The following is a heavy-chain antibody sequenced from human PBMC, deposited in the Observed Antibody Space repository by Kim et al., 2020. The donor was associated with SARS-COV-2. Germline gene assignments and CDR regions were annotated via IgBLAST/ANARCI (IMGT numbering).Heavy chain of an antibody. J-gene: IGHJ5*02. Sequence: GGSLRLSCAASGFTFSAYVMHWVRQAPGKGPEWVAVISSDGSYKFYADSVKGRFTISRDSSKNTLYLQMNSLRAEDTAVYYCARPGVVGPTYWFDPWVQGTLVTVSS. CDR1: GFTFSAYV. V-gene: IGHV3-30*14. CDR3: ARPGVVGPTYWFDP. CDR2: ISSDGSYK. D-gene: IGHD1-26*01.